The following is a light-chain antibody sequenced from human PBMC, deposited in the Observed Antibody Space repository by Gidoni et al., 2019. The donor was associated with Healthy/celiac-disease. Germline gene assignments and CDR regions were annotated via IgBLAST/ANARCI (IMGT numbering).Light chain of an antibody. CDR2: GAS. V-gene: IGKV3-15*01. CDR3: QQYNNWPPLT. CDR1: QSVSSN. J-gene: IGKJ4*01. Sequence: EIVMTQSPATLSVSPGERATLSCRASQSVSSNLAWYQQKPGQAPRLLIYGASTSATCIPAMFSGSGSGTEFTLTISSLQSEDFAVYYCQQYNNWPPLTFGGGTKVEIK.